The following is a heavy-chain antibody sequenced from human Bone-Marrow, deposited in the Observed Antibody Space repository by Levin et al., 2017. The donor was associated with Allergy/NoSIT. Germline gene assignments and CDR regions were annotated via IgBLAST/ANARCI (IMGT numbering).Heavy chain of an antibody. Sequence: SETLSLTCSVSGGSISSGGYYWSWIRQHPGKGLEWIGYIYYSGYTQFNPSLKGRLIMSVDTSKNQFSLKLSSVTAADTAVYFCAGVACTGGTCYEPTYYFDFWGQGTQVTVSS. CDR1: GGSISSGGYY. CDR3: AGVACTGGTCYEPTYYFDF. D-gene: IGHD2-15*01. V-gene: IGHV4-31*03. J-gene: IGHJ4*02. CDR2: IYYSGYT.